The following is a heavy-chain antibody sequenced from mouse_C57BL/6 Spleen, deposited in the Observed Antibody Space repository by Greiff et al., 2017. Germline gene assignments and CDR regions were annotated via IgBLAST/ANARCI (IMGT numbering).Heavy chain of an antibody. V-gene: IGHV2-5*01. Sequence: VKLMESGPGLVQPSQSLSITCTVSGFSLTSYGVHWVRQSPGKGLEWLGVIWSGGSTDYTSAFMSRLSITKDNSKSPVFFKMNSMQADATAIYDCAKGGAYYSNYWYFDVWGTGTTVTVSS. J-gene: IGHJ1*03. CDR3: AKGGAYYSNYWYFDV. CDR2: IWSGGST. CDR1: GFSLTSYG. D-gene: IGHD2-5*01.